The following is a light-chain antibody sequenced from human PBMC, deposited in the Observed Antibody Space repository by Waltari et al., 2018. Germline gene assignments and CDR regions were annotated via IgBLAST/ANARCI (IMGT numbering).Light chain of an antibody. J-gene: IGLJ2*01. CDR1: STDVGSYNL. Sequence: QSALTQPASVSGSPGQSITIPGTGTSTDVGSYNLVCWYQQHPGKAPKLMIYEGSKRPSGVSNRFSGSKSGNTASLTISGLQAEDEADYYCYSYAGSNTFVFGGGTKLTVL. V-gene: IGLV2-23*03. CDR3: YSYAGSNTFV. CDR2: EGS.